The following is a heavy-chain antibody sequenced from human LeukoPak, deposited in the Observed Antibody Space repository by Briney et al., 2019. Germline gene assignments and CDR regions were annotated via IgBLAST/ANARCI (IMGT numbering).Heavy chain of an antibody. Sequence: KAGRSLSLSYAASGFTFTSYSMNWVRQAPGKGLEWVSSISSSSSYIYYADSVKGRFTISRDNAKNSLYLQMNSLRAEDTDVYYCARDKSLQDVWGKGTTVTVSS. V-gene: IGHV3-21*01. CDR1: GFTFTSYS. CDR2: ISSSSSYI. J-gene: IGHJ6*04. CDR3: ARDKSLQDV.